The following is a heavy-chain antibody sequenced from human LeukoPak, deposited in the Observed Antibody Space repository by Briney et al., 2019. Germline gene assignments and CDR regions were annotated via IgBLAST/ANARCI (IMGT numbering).Heavy chain of an antibody. CDR3: ARGRPIGCEAYYYYYYMDV. Sequence: ASVKVSCKVSGCTLTELSMHWVRQAPGKGLEGMGGFDPEDGETIYAQKFQGRVTMTEDTSTDTAYMELSSLRSEDTAVYYCARGRPIGCEAYYYYYYMDVWGKGTTVTVSS. CDR1: GCTLTELS. J-gene: IGHJ6*03. V-gene: IGHV1-24*01. D-gene: IGHD5-12*01. CDR2: FDPEDGET.